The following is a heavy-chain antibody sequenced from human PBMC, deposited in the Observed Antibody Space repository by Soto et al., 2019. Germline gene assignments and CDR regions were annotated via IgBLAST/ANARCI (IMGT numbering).Heavy chain of an antibody. Sequence: EVQLVESGGGLVQPGGSLRLSCAASGFTVSNNYMSWVRQAPGKGLEWVSVIYSGGSTYYADSVKGRFTISRDNSKNTLYLQMNSLRGEDTAVYYCARGFRYSTGWYYFDYWGPGTLVTVSS. J-gene: IGHJ4*02. CDR1: GFTVSNNY. CDR3: ARGFRYSTGWYYFDY. V-gene: IGHV3-66*01. D-gene: IGHD6-19*01. CDR2: IYSGGST.